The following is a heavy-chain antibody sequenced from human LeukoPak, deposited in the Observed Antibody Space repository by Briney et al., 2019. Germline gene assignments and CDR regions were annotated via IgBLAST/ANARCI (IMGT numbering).Heavy chain of an antibody. Sequence: PGGSLRLSCAASGFTFSSFAMAWVRQAPGKGLEWVSSISGTGGNTNYAGSVKGRFTISRDNSKNTLSLQMNGLRAEDTAVYYCAKDGETYYYDSSGYYTDPDAFDIWGQGTMVTVSS. CDR2: ISGTGGNT. CDR1: GFTFSSFA. D-gene: IGHD3-22*01. J-gene: IGHJ3*02. V-gene: IGHV3-23*01. CDR3: AKDGETYYYDSSGYYTDPDAFDI.